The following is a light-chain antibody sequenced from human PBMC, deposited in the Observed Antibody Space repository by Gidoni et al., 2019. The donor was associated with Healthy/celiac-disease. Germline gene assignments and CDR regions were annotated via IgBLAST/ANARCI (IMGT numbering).Light chain of an antibody. V-gene: IGKV1-33*01. CDR1: QALSNY. CDR2: DAS. J-gene: IGKJ4*02. Sequence: DIQMTQSPSSLSASVGDRVTSTCQASQALSNYLNWYQQKPGKAPKLLIYDASNLETGVPSRSSGSGCGTDCTFIISSLQPEDIATYYCQQYDNLPRTFGGGTKVEIK. CDR3: QQYDNLPRT.